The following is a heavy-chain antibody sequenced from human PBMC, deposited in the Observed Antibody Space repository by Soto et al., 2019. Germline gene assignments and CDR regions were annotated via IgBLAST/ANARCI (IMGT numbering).Heavy chain of an antibody. D-gene: IGHD4-17*01. Sequence: GGSLRLSCAASGFTFNSYAVSWVRQAPGMWLEWVSAMSASGTITYYAASVKGRFTISRDSSKSTVYLQMNSLRAEDTAIYYCAKDISPYGDYAGGYFDSWGQGTLVTVSS. CDR2: MSASGTIT. CDR1: GFTFNSYA. V-gene: IGHV3-23*01. J-gene: IGHJ4*02. CDR3: AKDISPYGDYAGGYFDS.